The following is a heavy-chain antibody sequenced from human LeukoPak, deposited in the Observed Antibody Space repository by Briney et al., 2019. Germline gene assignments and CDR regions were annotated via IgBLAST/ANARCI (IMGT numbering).Heavy chain of an antibody. J-gene: IGHJ6*03. D-gene: IGHD2-15*01. CDR1: GYSFTSYW. V-gene: IGHV5-51*07. CDR3: ARTRVVVAAKDYYYYYMDV. Sequence: VESLKISCKGSGYSFTSYWIGWVHQMPGKGLEWMGIIYPGDSDTRYSPSFQGQVTISADKSISTAYLQWSSLKASDTAMYYCARTRVVVAAKDYYYYYMDVWGKGTTVTVSS. CDR2: IYPGDSDT.